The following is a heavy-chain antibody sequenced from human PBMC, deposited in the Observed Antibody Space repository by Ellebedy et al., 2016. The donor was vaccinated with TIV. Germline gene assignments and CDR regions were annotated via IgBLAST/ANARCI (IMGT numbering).Heavy chain of an antibody. CDR2: INWSGGSV. CDR3: VKDGDSSSSFFFYYGMDV. J-gene: IGHJ6*02. D-gene: IGHD6-6*01. V-gene: IGHV3-9*01. CDR1: GFTFDDYA. Sequence: PGGSLRLSCATSGFTFDDYAMHWVRQAPGKGLEWVSSINWSGGSVGYGDFVKGRFNISRDSAKNSVYLHMNNLGPEDTALYYCVKDGDSSSSFFFYYGMDVWGQGTAVTVSS.